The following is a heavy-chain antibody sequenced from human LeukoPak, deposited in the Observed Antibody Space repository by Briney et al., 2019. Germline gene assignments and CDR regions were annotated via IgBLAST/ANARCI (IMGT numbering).Heavy chain of an antibody. CDR1: GFTFSSHS. V-gene: IGHV3-21*01. D-gene: IGHD3-22*01. CDR2: ISSSSGYI. CDR3: AVFDMTVVDITP. J-gene: IGHJ5*02. Sequence: GGSLRLSCAASGFTFSSHSMNWVRQAPGKGLEWVSSISSSSGYIYYADSVKGRFTISRDNAKNSLYLQMNSLRAEDTAVYYCAVFDMTVVDITPWGQGTLVTVSS.